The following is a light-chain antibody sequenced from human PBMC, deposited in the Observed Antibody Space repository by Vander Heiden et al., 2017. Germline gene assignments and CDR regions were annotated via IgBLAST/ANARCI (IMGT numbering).Light chain of an antibody. CDR3: QSYDSSLSGSVV. CDR2: GNS. J-gene: IGLJ2*01. V-gene: IGLV1-40*01. Sequence: QSVLTQPPSVSRAPGQRVTISCTGSSSNIGAGYDVHWYQQRPGTAPKLLIYGNSNRPSGVPDRFSGSKSGTSASLAITGLQAEDEADYYCQSYDSSLSGSVVFGGGTKLTVL. CDR1: SSNIGAGYD.